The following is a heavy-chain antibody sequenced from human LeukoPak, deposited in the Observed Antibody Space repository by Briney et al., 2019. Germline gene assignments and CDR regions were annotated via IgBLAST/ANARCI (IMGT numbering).Heavy chain of an antibody. D-gene: IGHD3-22*01. Sequence: PGGSLRLSCAASGFTFSSYSMNWVRQAPGKGLEWVSSISSSSSYIYYADSVKGRFTISRDNAKNSLYLQMNSLRAEDTAVYYCAKVGDSSGYYQNWGQGTLVTVSS. CDR2: ISSSSSYI. V-gene: IGHV3-21*04. CDR1: GFTFSSYS. J-gene: IGHJ4*02. CDR3: AKVGDSSGYYQN.